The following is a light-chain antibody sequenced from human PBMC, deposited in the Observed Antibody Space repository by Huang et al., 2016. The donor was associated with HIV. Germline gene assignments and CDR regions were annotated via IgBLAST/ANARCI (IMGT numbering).Light chain of an antibody. CDR1: QSLASQ. CDR2: GVS. Sequence: ELVMTQSPATLSVSPGERVTLSCRASQSLASQLAWYQQKRGQAPRLLIYGVSTRATEIPARFSGSGSGTDFTLTINSLQSEDFATYYGQQYNDWPLTFGQGTEVEIK. V-gene: IGKV3-15*01. CDR3: QQYNDWPLT. J-gene: IGKJ1*01.